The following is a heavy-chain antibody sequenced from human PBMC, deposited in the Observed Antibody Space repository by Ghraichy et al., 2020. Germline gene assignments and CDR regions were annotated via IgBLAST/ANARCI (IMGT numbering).Heavy chain of an antibody. CDR2: INHSGST. CDR1: GGSFSGYY. V-gene: IGHV4-34*01. D-gene: IGHD1-26*01. Sequence: TLSLTCAVYGGSFSGYYWSWIRQPPGKGLEWIGEINHSGSTNYNPSLKSRVTISVDTSKNQFSLKLSSVTAADTAVYYCASASGIVGAPYYFDYWGQGTLVTVSS. J-gene: IGHJ4*02. CDR3: ASASGIVGAPYYFDY.